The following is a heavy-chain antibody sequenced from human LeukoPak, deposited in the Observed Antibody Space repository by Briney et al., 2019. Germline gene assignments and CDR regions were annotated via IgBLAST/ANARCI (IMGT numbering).Heavy chain of an antibody. J-gene: IGHJ4*02. CDR3: ARAPKATSFDY. Sequence: SETLSLTCTVSGGSISSGGYYWSWTRQHPGKGLEWTGYIYYSGSTYYNPSLKSRVTISVDTSKNQFSLKLSSVTAADTAVYYCARAPKATSFDYWGQGTLVTVSS. V-gene: IGHV4-31*03. CDR2: IYYSGST. CDR1: GGSISSGGYY.